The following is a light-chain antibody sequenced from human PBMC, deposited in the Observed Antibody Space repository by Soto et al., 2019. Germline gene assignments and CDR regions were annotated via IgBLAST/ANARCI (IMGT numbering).Light chain of an antibody. V-gene: IGLV2-14*01. J-gene: IGLJ3*02. CDR3: SSYTTTNTLWV. CDR1: SSDVGAYDY. Sequence: QSALTQPASVSGSPGQSITISCTGTSSDVGAYDYVSWYRQNPGKAPKLIISEVSDRPSGVSNRFSGSKSGNTASLTISGLQAEDEADYFCSSYTTTNTLWVFGGGTQLTVL. CDR2: EVS.